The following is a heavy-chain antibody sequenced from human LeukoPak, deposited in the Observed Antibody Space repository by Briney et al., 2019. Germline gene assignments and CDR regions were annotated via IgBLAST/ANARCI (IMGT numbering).Heavy chain of an antibody. CDR3: ARGHSSYIDS. V-gene: IGHV6-1*01. CDR1: RDSVSSNSAC. D-gene: IGHD5-12*01. J-gene: IGHJ4*02. Sequence: SQTLSLTPVISRDSVSSNSACWNWARQSPSRGLEWLGRTYYRSKWYDAYAESVKSRITIKPDTSRNQFSLQMDSVTPEDTAVYYRARGHSSYIDSWGVGTLVTVSS. CDR2: TYYRSKWYD.